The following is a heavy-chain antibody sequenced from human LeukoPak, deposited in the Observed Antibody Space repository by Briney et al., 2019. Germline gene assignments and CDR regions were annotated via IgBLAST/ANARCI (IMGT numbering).Heavy chain of an antibody. J-gene: IGHJ4*02. D-gene: IGHD4-11*01. V-gene: IGHV4-34*01. CDR3: ARGGDYSNPIDY. CDR1: GGSFSGYY. CDR2: INHSGST. Sequence: SETLSLTCAVYGGSFSGYYWSWIRQPPGKGLEWIGEINHSGSTNYNPSLKSRVTISVDTSKNQFSLKLSSVTAADTAVYYCARGGDYSNPIDYWGQGTLVTVSS.